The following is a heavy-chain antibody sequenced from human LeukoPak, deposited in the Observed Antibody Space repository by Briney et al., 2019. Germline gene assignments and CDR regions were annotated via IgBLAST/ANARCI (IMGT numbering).Heavy chain of an antibody. Sequence: GGSLRLSCAASGFTFSSYAMSWVRQAPGKGLEWVSAICGSGGSTYYADSVKGRFTISRDNAKNSLYLQMNSLRAEDTAVYYCARDARYYYYMDVWGKGTTVTVSS. CDR2: ICGSGGST. CDR3: ARDARYYYYMDV. J-gene: IGHJ6*03. CDR1: GFTFSSYA. V-gene: IGHV3-23*01.